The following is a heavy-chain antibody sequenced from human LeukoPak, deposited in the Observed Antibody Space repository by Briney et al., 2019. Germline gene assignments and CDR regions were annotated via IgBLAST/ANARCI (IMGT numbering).Heavy chain of an antibody. V-gene: IGHV1-2*02. CDR1: GYTFTGYY. CDR2: INPNSGGT. CDR3: ARVRSIAARRSNDNWFDP. Sequence: ASVKVSCKASGYTFTGYYMHWVRQAPGQGREWMGWINPNSGGTNYAQKFQGRVTMTRDTSISTAYMELSRLRSDDTAVYYCARVRSIAARRSNDNWFDPWGQGTLVTVSS. J-gene: IGHJ5*02. D-gene: IGHD6-6*01.